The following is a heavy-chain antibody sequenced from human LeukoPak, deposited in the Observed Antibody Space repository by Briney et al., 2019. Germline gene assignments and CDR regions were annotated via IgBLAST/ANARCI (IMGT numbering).Heavy chain of an antibody. J-gene: IGHJ4*02. D-gene: IGHD1-26*01. CDR2: IYHSGST. Sequence: SGTLSLTCDVSGDSISGSNWWNWVRQPPGKGLEWIGGIYHSGSTNYNPSLKSRVTMSVDKSKNQFSLKLSSVTAADTAVYYCARDGGSFDFDYWGQGTLVTVSS. V-gene: IGHV4-4*02. CDR3: ARDGGSFDFDY. CDR1: GDSISGSNW.